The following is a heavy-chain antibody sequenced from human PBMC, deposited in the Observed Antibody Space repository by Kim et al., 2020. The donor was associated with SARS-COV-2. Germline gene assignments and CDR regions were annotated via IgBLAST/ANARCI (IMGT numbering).Heavy chain of an antibody. D-gene: IGHD4-17*01. CDR2: IYYSGST. CDR1: GGSISSGDYY. Sequence: SETLSLTCTVSGGSISSGDYYWSWIRQHPGKGLEWIGYIYYSGSTYYNPSLQSRVTISVDTSKNQFSLKLSSVTAADTAVYFCARNGDYGESTCFDYWGQGTLVTVSS. V-gene: IGHV4-31*03. J-gene: IGHJ4*02. CDR3: ARNGDYGESTCFDY.